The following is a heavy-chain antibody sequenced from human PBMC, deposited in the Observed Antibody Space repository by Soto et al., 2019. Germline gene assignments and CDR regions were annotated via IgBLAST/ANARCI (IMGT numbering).Heavy chain of an antibody. CDR2: IYYSGIT. D-gene: IGHD2-2*01. V-gene: IGHV4-30-4*01. CDR3: AREAGYCSSTSCSLGTLDY. CDR1: GGSISSGDYY. J-gene: IGHJ4*02. Sequence: PSETLSLTCTVSGGSISSGDYYWSWIRQPPGKGLEWIGYIYYSGITYYNPSLKSRVTISVDTSKNQFSLKLSSVTAADTAVYYCAREAGYCSSTSCSLGTLDYWGQGTLVTVSS.